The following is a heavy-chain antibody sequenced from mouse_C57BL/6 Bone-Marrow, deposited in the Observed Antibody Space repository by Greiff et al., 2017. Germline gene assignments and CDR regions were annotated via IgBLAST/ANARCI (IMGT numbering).Heavy chain of an antibody. D-gene: IGHD2-3*01. V-gene: IGHV1-80*01. CDR2: IYPGDGDT. J-gene: IGHJ3*01. Sequence: QVQLQQSGAELVKPGASVKISCKASGYAFSSYWMNWVKQRPGKGLEWIGQIYPGDGDTNYNGKFKGKATLTADKSSSTAYMQLSSLTAEDSAVSFCARGRDGYWISYWGQGTLVTVSA. CDR1: GYAFSSYW. CDR3: ARGRDGYWISY.